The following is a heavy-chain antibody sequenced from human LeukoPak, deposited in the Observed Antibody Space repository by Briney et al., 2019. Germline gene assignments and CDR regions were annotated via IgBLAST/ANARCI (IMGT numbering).Heavy chain of an antibody. V-gene: IGHV3-30*04. D-gene: IGHD5-12*01. Sequence: GGSLRLSCAASGFTFSSYAMHWVRQAPGKGLEWVAVISYDGSNKYYEDSVKGRFTISRDNSKNTLYLQMNSLRAEDTAVYYCAGGYSGYGFDPWGQGTLVTVSS. CDR2: ISYDGSNK. CDR1: GFTFSSYA. CDR3: AGGYSGYGFDP. J-gene: IGHJ5*02.